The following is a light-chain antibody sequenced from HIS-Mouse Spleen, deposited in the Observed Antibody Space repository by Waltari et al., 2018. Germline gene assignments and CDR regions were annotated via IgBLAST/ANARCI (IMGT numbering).Light chain of an antibody. CDR3: CSYAGSSTLV. J-gene: IGLJ3*02. V-gene: IGLV2-23*01. CDR2: EGS. CDR1: SSDVGSYNL. Sequence: QSALTQPASVSGSPGQSITISCTGTSSDVGSYNLVSGYQQHPGKAPKLMIYEGSKRPSGVSNRFSGSKSGNTASLTISGLQAEDEADYYCCSYAGSSTLVFGGGTKLTVL.